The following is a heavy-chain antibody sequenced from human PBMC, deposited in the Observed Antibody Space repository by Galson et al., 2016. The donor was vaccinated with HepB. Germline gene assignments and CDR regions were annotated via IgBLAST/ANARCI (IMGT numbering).Heavy chain of an antibody. CDR2: ISHTDNT. V-gene: IGHV4-30-2*01. J-gene: IGHJ2*01. Sequence: TLSLTCAVSGGSINSGGYSWSWIRQPPGKGLEWIGFISHTDNTYYNPSLTSRVTISVDRSKNQFSLKLNSVTAADTAMYYRARDRYDALSGDPYWYFDLWGRGTLVTVSS. CDR3: ARDRYDALSGDPYWYFDL. D-gene: IGHD3-3*01. CDR1: GGSINSGGYS.